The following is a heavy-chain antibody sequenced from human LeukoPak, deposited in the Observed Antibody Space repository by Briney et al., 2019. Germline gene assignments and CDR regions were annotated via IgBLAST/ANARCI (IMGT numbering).Heavy chain of an antibody. CDR3: ARDRVDDILTGYSHWFDP. Sequence: GGSLRLSCAASGFTVSSNYMSWVRQASGKGLEWASVIYSGGSTYYADSVKGRFTISRDNSKNTLYLQMHSLRAEDTAVYYCARDRVDDILTGYSHWFDPWGQGTLVTVSS. CDR2: IYSGGST. V-gene: IGHV3-66*01. J-gene: IGHJ5*02. CDR1: GFTVSSNY. D-gene: IGHD3-9*01.